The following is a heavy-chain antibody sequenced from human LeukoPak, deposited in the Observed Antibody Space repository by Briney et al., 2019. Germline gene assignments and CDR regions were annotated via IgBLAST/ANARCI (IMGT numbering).Heavy chain of an antibody. V-gene: IGHV4-59*01. CDR1: GASISSGY. J-gene: IGHJ5*02. CDR2: IYHIGST. D-gene: IGHD3-10*01. CDR3: ARDPVGANWFDP. Sequence: SETLSLTCTVSGASISSGYWSWIRQPPGKGLEWVGYIYHIGSTNYNPSLKSRVTISADMSKNQFSLRLSSVTAADTAVYYCARDPVGANWFDPWGQGTLVTVSS.